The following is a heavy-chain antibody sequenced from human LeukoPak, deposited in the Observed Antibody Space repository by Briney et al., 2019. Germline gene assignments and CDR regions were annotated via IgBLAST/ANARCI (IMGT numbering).Heavy chain of an antibody. V-gene: IGHV3-7*01. CDR3: ARGVWPPRGSYWEHYFDY. CDR2: IKQDGSEK. CDR1: GFTFSSYW. J-gene: IGHJ4*02. D-gene: IGHD1-26*01. Sequence: TGGSLRLSCAASGFTFSSYWMSWVRQAPGKGLEWVANIKQDGSEKYYVDSVKGRFTISRDNAKNSLYLQMNSLRAEDTAVYYCARGVWPPRGSYWEHYFDYWGQGTLVTVSS.